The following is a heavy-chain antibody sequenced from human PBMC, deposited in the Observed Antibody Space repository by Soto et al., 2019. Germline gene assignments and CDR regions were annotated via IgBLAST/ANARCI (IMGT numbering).Heavy chain of an antibody. J-gene: IGHJ6*02. CDR1: GYTFTSYA. V-gene: IGHV1-3*05. CDR2: INACNGNT. Sequence: QVQLVQSGAEEKKPGASVKVSCKASGYTFTSYAMHWVRQAPGQRHEWMGWINACNGNTKHSQKFQGRVTITSHTSASTAYMAISSLRSEDTAVYYCARAYDFWTGMDVWGQGTTVTVSS. CDR3: ARAYDFWTGMDV. D-gene: IGHD3-3*01.